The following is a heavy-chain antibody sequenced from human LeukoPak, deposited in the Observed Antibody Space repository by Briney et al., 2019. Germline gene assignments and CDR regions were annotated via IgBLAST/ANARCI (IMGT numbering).Heavy chain of an antibody. J-gene: IGHJ4*02. CDR1: GFTFSSYA. CDR3: AKDISSGWTWPPSSPHPGFDS. V-gene: IGHV3-30-3*01. Sequence: GGSLRLSCAASGFTFSSYAMHWVRQAPGKGLEWVAVISYDGSNKYYADSVKGRFTISRDNSKNTLYLQMNSLRAEDTAVYYCAKDISSGWTWPPSSPHPGFDSWGQGTLVTVSS. D-gene: IGHD6-19*01. CDR2: ISYDGSNK.